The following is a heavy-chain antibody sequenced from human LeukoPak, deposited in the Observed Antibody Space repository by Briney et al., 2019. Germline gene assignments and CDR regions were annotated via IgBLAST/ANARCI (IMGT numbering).Heavy chain of an antibody. Sequence: GGSLRLSCAASGFTVSSNYMSWVRQAPGKGLEWVSVIYSGGSTYYADSVKGRFTISRDNSKNTLYLQMNSLRAEDTAVYCCARGSGSYYYLDYWGQGTLVTVSS. J-gene: IGHJ4*02. V-gene: IGHV3-53*01. CDR2: IYSGGST. D-gene: IGHD1-26*01. CDR3: ARGSGSYYYLDY. CDR1: GFTVSSNY.